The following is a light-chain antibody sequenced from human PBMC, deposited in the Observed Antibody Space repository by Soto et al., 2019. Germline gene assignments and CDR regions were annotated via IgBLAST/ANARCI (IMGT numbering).Light chain of an antibody. CDR1: SSNIGRKS. CDR2: ADT. Sequence: QSALTQPPSASGAPGQSVAISCSGSSSNIGRKSVNWYQHLPGTAPKLLMYADTHRPAGVPDRFSGSKSGTSASLAISGLQSDHEADYYCATWDVSLNGFVFGGGTKLTVL. CDR3: ATWDVSLNGFV. V-gene: IGLV1-44*01. J-gene: IGLJ2*01.